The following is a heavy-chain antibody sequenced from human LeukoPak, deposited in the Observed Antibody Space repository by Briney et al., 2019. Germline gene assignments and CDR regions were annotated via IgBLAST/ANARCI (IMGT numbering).Heavy chain of an antibody. CDR3: ARGSPLRFTDYYYYMDV. D-gene: IGHD3-3*01. J-gene: IGHJ6*03. V-gene: IGHV4-59*12. CDR1: GGSISSYY. Sequence: SETLSLTCTVSGGSISSYYWSWLRQPPGKGLEWIGYIYYSGSTNYNPSLKSRVTISVDTSKNQFSLKLSSVTAADTAVYYCARGSPLRFTDYYYYMDVWGKGTTVTVSS. CDR2: IYYSGST.